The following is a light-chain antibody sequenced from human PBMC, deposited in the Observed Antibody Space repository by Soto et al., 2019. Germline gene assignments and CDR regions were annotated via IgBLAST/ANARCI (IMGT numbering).Light chain of an antibody. Sequence: DIQMTQSPSTLSASVGDRVTITCRASQSISTWLAWYQQKPGKAPKLLIYKTSTLESWVPSRFSGSGSGTEFTLTISSLQPDDFATYYCQHYNTYSQTFGQGTKVEIK. V-gene: IGKV1-5*03. CDR3: QHYNTYSQT. CDR1: QSISTW. J-gene: IGKJ1*01. CDR2: KTS.